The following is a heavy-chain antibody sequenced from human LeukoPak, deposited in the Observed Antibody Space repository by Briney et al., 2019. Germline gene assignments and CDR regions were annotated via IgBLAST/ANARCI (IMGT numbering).Heavy chain of an antibody. J-gene: IGHJ4*02. CDR1: GFTFSSSS. CDR2: ISSSSSTI. CDR3: LSPLQGDDY. Sequence: PGGSLRLSCAASGFTFSSSSMNWVRQAPGKGLEWVSYISSSSSTIYYADSVKGRFTISRDNAKNSLYLQMNSLRAEDTAVYYCLSPLQGDDYWGQGTLVTVSS. D-gene: IGHD5-24*01. V-gene: IGHV3-48*01.